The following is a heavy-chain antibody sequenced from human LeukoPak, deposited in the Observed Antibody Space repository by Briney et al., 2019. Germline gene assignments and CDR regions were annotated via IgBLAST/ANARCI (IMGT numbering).Heavy chain of an antibody. V-gene: IGHV3-23*01. CDR1: GFTFSNYA. CDR3: ATDRALGYFDY. J-gene: IGHJ4*02. D-gene: IGHD1-26*01. CDR2: MSTTGGST. Sequence: GGSLRPSCAASGFTFSNYAMSWVRQGPGKGLEWVSTMSTTGGSTYYADSVKGRFAISRDNSKNTLYLQMNSLRADDTAVYYCATDRALGYFDYWGQGTLVTVSS.